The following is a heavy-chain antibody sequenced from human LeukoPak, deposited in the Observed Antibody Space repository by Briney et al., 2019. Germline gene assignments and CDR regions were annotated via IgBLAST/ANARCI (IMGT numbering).Heavy chain of an antibody. CDR2: IIPIFGTA. CDR3: ASSYYYDSSGYHYYYYGMDV. J-gene: IGHJ6*02. Sequence: GASVKVSCKASGGTFSSYAISWVRQAPGQGLEWMGGIIPIFGTANYAQKFQGRVTITADESTSTAYMELSSLRSEDTAVYYCASSYYYDSSGYHYYYYGMDVWGQGTTVTVSS. V-gene: IGHV1-69*01. D-gene: IGHD3-22*01. CDR1: GGTFSSYA.